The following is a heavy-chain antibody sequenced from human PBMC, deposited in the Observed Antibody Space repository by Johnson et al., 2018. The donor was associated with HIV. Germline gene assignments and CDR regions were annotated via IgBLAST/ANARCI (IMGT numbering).Heavy chain of an antibody. Sequence: MQLVESGGGVVQPGRSLRLSCAASGFTFSSYAMHWVRQAPGKGLEWVAVISYDGSNKYYADSVKGRFTISRDNSKNKLYLQMNSLRAEDTAVYYCARDRGIGAAVDAFDIWGQGTMVTVSS. J-gene: IGHJ3*02. D-gene: IGHD6-13*01. CDR3: ARDRGIGAAVDAFDI. V-gene: IGHV3-30-3*01. CDR2: ISYDGSNK. CDR1: GFTFSSYA.